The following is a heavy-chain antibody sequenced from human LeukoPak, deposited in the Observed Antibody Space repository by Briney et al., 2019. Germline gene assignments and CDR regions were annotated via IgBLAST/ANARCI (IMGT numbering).Heavy chain of an antibody. Sequence: ASVKVSCKASGYTFTSYGISWVRQAPGQGLEWMGWISAYNGNTNYAQKPQGRVTMTTDTSTSTAYMELRSLRSDDTAVYYCARYGYYYDSSGYSYYFDYWGQGTLVTVSS. CDR1: GYTFTSYG. D-gene: IGHD3-22*01. V-gene: IGHV1-18*01. CDR3: ARYGYYYDSSGYSYYFDY. CDR2: ISAYNGNT. J-gene: IGHJ4*02.